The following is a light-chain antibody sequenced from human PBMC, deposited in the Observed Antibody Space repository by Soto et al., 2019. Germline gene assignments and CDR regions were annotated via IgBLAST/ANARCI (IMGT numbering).Light chain of an antibody. CDR1: SSDVGGYNY. CDR3: SSYTSGSTYV. Sequence: QSVLTQPASVSGSPGQSITISCTGTSSDVGGYNYVSWYQQYPGKAPKLMIYEVSNRPSGVSTRFSGSKSGNTASLTISGLQTEDEADYYCSSYTSGSTYVFGTGTKV. J-gene: IGLJ1*01. CDR2: EVS. V-gene: IGLV2-14*01.